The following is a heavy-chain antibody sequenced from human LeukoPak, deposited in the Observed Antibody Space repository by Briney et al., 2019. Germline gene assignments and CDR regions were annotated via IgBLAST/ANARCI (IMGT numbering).Heavy chain of an antibody. CDR2: INHSGST. J-gene: IGHJ5*02. CDR3: ARAAGYCTNGVCLNMGIAAAGMFDP. CDR1: GGSFSGYY. D-gene: IGHD2-8*01. Sequence: SETLSLTCAVYGGSFSGYYWSWIRQPPGKGLEWIGEINHSGSTNYNPSLKSRVTISVDTSKNQFSLKLSSVTAADTAVYYCARAAGYCTNGVCLNMGIAAAGMFDPWGQGTLVTVSS. V-gene: IGHV4-34*01.